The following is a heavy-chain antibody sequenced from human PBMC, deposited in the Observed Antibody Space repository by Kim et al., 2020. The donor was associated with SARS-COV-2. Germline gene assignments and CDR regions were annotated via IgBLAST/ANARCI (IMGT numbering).Heavy chain of an antibody. CDR2: ISSSSSYI. J-gene: IGHJ5*02. D-gene: IGHD3-10*01. CDR3: ARETALDDSIQWWESYYYGSGRWGWFDP. CDR1: GFTFSSYS. V-gene: IGHV3-21*01. Sequence: GGSLRLSCAASGFTFSSYSMNWVRQAPGKGLEWVSSISSSSSYIYYADSVKGRFTISRDNAKNSLYLQMNSLRAEDTAVYYCARETALDDSIQWWESYYYGSGRWGWFDPWGQGTLVTVSS.